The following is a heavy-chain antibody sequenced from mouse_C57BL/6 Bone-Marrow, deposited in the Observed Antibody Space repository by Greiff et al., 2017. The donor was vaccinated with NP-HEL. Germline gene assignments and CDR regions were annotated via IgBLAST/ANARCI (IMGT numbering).Heavy chain of an antibody. CDR3: ARGGAY. J-gene: IGHJ3*01. CDR1: GYSFTGYY. Sequence: DVKLQESGPELVKPGASVKISCKASGYSFTGYYMNWVKQSPEKSLEWIGEINPSTGGTTYNQKFKAKATLTVDKSSSTAYMQLKSLTSEDSAVYYCARGGAYWGQGTLVTVSA. V-gene: IGHV1-42*01. CDR2: INPSTGGT.